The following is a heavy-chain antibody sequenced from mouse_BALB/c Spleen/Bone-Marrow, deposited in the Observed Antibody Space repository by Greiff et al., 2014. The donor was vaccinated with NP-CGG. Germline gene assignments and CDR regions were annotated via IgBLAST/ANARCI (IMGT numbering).Heavy chain of an antibody. D-gene: IGHD2-2*01. Sequence: EVQLQQSGAELVKPGASVKLSCTASGFNVKDTYIHWVKQRPEQGLEWIGRTDPANGNTKYDPKFQGKATITADTSSNTAYLQLSSLTSEDTAVYYCASYVYGYYFDYWGQGTTLTVSS. J-gene: IGHJ2*01. V-gene: IGHV14-3*02. CDR1: GFNVKDTY. CDR3: ASYVYGYYFDY. CDR2: TDPANGNT.